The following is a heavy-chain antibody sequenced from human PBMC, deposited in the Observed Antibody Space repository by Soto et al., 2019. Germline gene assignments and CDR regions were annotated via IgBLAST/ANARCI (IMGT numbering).Heavy chain of an antibody. D-gene: IGHD6-19*01. Sequence: QVQRVQSGAEVKKPGASVKVSCKASGYTFTSYAMHWVRQAPGQRLEWMGWINAGNGNTKYSQKFQGRVTITRDTSASTAYMELSSLRSEDTAVYYCARVGSGWYEGEDNWFDPWGQGTLVTVSS. J-gene: IGHJ5*02. CDR1: GYTFTSYA. CDR3: ARVGSGWYEGEDNWFDP. V-gene: IGHV1-3*01. CDR2: INAGNGNT.